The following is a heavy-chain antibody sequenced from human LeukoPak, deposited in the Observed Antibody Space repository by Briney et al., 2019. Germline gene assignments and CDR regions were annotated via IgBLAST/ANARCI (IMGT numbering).Heavy chain of an antibody. Sequence: GGSLRLSCAASGFTFSSYSMNWVRQAPGKGLEWVSSISSSSSYIYYADSVKGRFTISRDNAKNSLYLQMNSLRAEDTAVYYCARVSIAARNGVDVWGQGTTVTVSS. CDR1: GFTFSSYS. CDR2: ISSSSSYI. J-gene: IGHJ6*02. CDR3: ARVSIAARNGVDV. D-gene: IGHD6-6*01. V-gene: IGHV3-21*01.